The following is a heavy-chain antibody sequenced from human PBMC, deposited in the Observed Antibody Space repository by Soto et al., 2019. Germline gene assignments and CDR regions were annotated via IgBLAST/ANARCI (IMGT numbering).Heavy chain of an antibody. CDR1: AESFGGYY. CDR2: INHSGSS. J-gene: IGHJ4*02. V-gene: IGHV4-34*01. Sequence: LQQGGAGLLKPSEILSLTCSVYAESFGGYYWSWIRQPPGKGREWIGEINHSGSSNYNPSLKSRISISIDTSKYQFSLRLSSVTAADTAVYYCARGGVPNSISSGDFDYWGQGTLVTVSS. CDR3: ARGGVPNSISSGDFDY. D-gene: IGHD6-6*01.